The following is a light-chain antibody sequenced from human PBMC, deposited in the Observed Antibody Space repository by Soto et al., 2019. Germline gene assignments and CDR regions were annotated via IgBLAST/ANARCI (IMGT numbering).Light chain of an antibody. J-gene: IGLJ2*01. CDR1: SSDVGGYNY. CDR3: GSYTSSSTPVV. Sequence: QSVLTQPASVSGSPGQSITISCTGTSSDVGGYNYVSWYQQHPGKAPKLMIYDVSNRLSGVSNRFSGAKYGNTASLTISGLQAEDEADYYCGSYTSSSTPVVFGGWTKLTVL. V-gene: IGLV2-14*01. CDR2: DVS.